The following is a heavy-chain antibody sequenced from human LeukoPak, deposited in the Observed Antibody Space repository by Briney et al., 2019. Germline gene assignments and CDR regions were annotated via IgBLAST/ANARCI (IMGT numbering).Heavy chain of an antibody. D-gene: IGHD6-13*01. CDR3: AKAISLAHGMDV. V-gene: IGHV3-48*01. CDR2: ISSLSGTI. CDR1: GFTFSSYS. Sequence: GGSLRLSCAASGFTFSSYSMNWVRQAPGEGLEWVSYISSLSGTIYYADSVKGRFTISRDNSKNTLYLQMNSLRAEDTAVYYCAKAISLAHGMDVWGKGTTVTISS. J-gene: IGHJ6*04.